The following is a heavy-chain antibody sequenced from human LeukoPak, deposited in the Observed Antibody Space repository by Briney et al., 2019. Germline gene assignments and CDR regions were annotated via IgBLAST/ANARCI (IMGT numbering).Heavy chain of an antibody. CDR3: ASMGAGDYFDY. CDR1: GFTFSDYY. D-gene: IGHD1-26*01. V-gene: IGHV3-11*04. Sequence: GGSLRLSCAASGFTFSDYYMSWIRQAPGKGLEWVSYISSSGSTIYYADSVKGRFTISRDNAKNSLYPRMNSLRAEDTAVYYCASMGAGDYFDYWGQGTLVTVSS. J-gene: IGHJ4*02. CDR2: ISSSGSTI.